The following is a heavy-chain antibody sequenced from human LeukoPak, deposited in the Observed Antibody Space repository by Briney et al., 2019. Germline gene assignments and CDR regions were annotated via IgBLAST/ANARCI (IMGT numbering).Heavy chain of an antibody. J-gene: IGHJ3*02. CDR1: GYTFTGYY. CDR2: INPNSGGT. Sequence: VSVKVSCKASGYTFTGYYMHWVRQAPGQGLEWMGWINPNSGGTNYAQKFQGRVTMTRDTSISTAYMELSRLRSDDTAVYYCARDLFTRSDAFDIWGQGTMVTVSS. CDR3: ARDLFTRSDAFDI. V-gene: IGHV1-2*02.